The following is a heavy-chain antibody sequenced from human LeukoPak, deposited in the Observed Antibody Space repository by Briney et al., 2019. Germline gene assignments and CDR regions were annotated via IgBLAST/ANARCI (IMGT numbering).Heavy chain of an antibody. CDR2: MNPNSGNT. CDR3: ARGAGYCSTTSCSLGY. J-gene: IGHJ4*02. V-gene: IGHV1-8*03. Sequence: ASVKVSCKASGYTFTSYDTNWVRQATGQGLEWMGWMNPNSGNTGYAQKFQGRVTITRNTSISTAYMELSSLRSEDTAVYYCARGAGYCSTTSCSLGYWGQGTLVTVSS. D-gene: IGHD2-2*01. CDR1: GYTFTSYD.